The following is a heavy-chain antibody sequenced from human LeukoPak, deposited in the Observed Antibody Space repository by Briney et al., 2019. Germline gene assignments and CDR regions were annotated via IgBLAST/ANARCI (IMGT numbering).Heavy chain of an antibody. CDR3: AMGFVYDAFDI. D-gene: IGHD2-8*01. V-gene: IGHV3-30*03. J-gene: IGHJ3*02. CDR1: GFTFSSYG. CDR2: ISYDGSNK. Sequence: GGSLRLSCAASGFTFSSYGMHWVRQAPGKGLEWVAVISYDGSNKYYADSVKGRFTISRDNSKNTLYLQMNSLRAEDTAVYYCAMGFVYDAFDIWGQGTMVTVSS.